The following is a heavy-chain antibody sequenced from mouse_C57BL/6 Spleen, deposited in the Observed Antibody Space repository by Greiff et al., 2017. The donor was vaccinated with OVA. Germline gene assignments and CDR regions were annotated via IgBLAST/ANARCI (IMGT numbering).Heavy chain of an antibody. J-gene: IGHJ1*03. CDR1: GYTFTSYW. D-gene: IGHD1-1*01. CDR2: IDPSDSYT. CDR3: ARYYYGSSDWYVDV. V-gene: IGHV1-59*01. Sequence: VQLQQPGAELVRPGTSVKLSCKASGYTFTSYWMHWVKQRPGQGLEWIGVIDPSDSYTNYNQKFKGKATLTVDTSSSTAYMQLSSLTSEDSAVYYCARYYYGSSDWYVDVWGTGTTVTVSS.